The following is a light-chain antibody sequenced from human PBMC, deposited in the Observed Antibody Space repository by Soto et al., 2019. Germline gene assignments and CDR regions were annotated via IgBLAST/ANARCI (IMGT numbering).Light chain of an antibody. V-gene: IGLV2-23*02. CDR3: CSYAGSSTFSV. Sequence: SVLTQPASVSGSPGQSIAISCTKTSSDVGSYNLVSWYQQHPGKAPKLMIYDVSKRPSGVSNRFSGSKSGHTASLTISGLHAEDEAEYSCCSYAGSSTFSVFGTGTKVFVL. J-gene: IGLJ1*01. CDR2: DVS. CDR1: SSDVGSYNL.